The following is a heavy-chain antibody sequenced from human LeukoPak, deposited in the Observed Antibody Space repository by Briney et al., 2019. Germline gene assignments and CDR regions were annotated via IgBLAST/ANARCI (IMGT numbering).Heavy chain of an antibody. CDR1: GGSISSYY. CDR2: IYYSGST. Sequence: PSETLSITCTVSGGSISSYYWSWIRQPPGKGLEWIGYIYYSGSTNYNPSLKSRVTISVDTSKNQFSLKLSSVTAADTAVYYCARHVSTYDSSGYYYTHDAFDIWGQGTMVTVSS. D-gene: IGHD3-22*01. J-gene: IGHJ3*02. CDR3: ARHVSTYDSSGYYYTHDAFDI. V-gene: IGHV4-59*08.